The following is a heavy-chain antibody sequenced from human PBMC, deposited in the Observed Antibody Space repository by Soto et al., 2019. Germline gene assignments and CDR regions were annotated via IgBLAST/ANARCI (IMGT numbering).Heavy chain of an antibody. J-gene: IGHJ5*02. CDR3: ARDQGSYPGFWYDP. CDR1: GGSISSYY. Sequence: AETFASTFTVSGGSISSYYWSWIRQPPGKGLELIGYIYYSGSTNYNPSLKSRVTISVDTSKNQFSLKLSSVTAADTAVYYCARDQGSYPGFWYDPWGQGTLVPVST. D-gene: IGHD1-26*01. V-gene: IGHV4-59*01. CDR2: IYYSGST.